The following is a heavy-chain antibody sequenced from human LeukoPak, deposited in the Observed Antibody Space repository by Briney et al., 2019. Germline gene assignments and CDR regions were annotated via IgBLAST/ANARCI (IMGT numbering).Heavy chain of an antibody. Sequence: GGSLRLSCAASGFIFSNYAMHWVRQAPGKGLEWVAVISYDGSNKYYADSVKGRFTISRDNSKNTLYLQMNSLRAEDTAVYYCAKDFWGVVRPDYWGQGTLVTVSS. D-gene: IGHD3-3*01. CDR1: GFIFSNYA. V-gene: IGHV3-30*04. CDR3: AKDFWGVVRPDY. CDR2: ISYDGSNK. J-gene: IGHJ4*02.